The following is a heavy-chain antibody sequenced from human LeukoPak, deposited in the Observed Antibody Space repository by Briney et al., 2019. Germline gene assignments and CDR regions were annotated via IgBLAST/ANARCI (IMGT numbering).Heavy chain of an antibody. CDR3: ARASRSSSWYWGDPSEYFQH. D-gene: IGHD6-13*01. Sequence: PSETLSLTCAVYGGSFSGYYWSWIRQPPGKGLEWIGEINHSGSTNYNPSLKSRVTISVDTSKNQFSLKLSSVTAADTAVYYCARASRSSSWYWGDPSEYFQHWGQGTLVTVSS. CDR1: GGSFSGYY. J-gene: IGHJ1*01. V-gene: IGHV4-34*01. CDR2: INHSGST.